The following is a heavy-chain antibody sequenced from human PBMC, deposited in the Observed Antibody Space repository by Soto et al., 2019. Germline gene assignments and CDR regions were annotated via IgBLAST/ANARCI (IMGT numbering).Heavy chain of an antibody. Sequence: SETLSLTCTVSGASITQYYWNWIRQSPGKGLEWIVSVSSTGSTVYNPSLTSRVTVSLDTSKNQFSLTLNSVTAADTAVYYCASVDSYDTIYYRLFSAWGQGTLVTVSS. D-gene: IGHD3-16*01. CDR2: VSSTGST. CDR3: ASVDSYDTIYYRLFSA. V-gene: IGHV4-59*01. CDR1: GASITQYY. J-gene: IGHJ5*02.